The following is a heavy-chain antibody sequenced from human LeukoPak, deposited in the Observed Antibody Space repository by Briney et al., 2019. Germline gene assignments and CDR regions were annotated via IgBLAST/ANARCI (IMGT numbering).Heavy chain of an antibody. CDR2: IKHDRGEK. D-gene: IGHD1-20*01. CDR1: GFTFSSYW. Sequence: GASLKLSCAASGFTFSSYWMSWVRQAPGKGFEWVANIKHDRGEKYYVDSVKGRFTLSRDNAKNSLYLKINSLRAEATAVYYCAISNWNYYNYWGQGTLVTVSS. V-gene: IGHV3-7*05. CDR3: AISNWNYYNY. J-gene: IGHJ4*02.